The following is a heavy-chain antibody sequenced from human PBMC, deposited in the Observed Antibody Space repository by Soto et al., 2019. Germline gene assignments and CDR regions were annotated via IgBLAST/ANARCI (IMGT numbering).Heavy chain of an antibody. CDR1: GFTFSSYA. J-gene: IGHJ4*02. CDR2: ISYDGSNK. CDR3: ARGGGWYHYFDY. D-gene: IGHD6-19*01. Sequence: QVQLVESGGGVVQPGRSLRLSCAASGFTFSSYAMHWVRQAPGKGLEWVAVISYDGSNKYYADSVKGRLTISRDNSKNTLYLQMNSLRAEDTAVYYCARGGGWYHYFDYWGQGTLVTVSS. V-gene: IGHV3-30-3*01.